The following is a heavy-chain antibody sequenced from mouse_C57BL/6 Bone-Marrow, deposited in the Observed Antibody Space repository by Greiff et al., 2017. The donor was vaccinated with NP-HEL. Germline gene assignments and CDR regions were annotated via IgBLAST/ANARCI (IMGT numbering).Heavy chain of an antibody. J-gene: IGHJ1*03. Sequence: QVQLQQSGPELVKPGASVKISCKASGYAFSSSWMNWVKQRPGKGLEWIGRIYPGDGDTNYNGKFKGKATLTADKSSSTAYMQRSSLTSEDSAVYFCARYGPSSYWYFDVWGTGTTVTVSS. V-gene: IGHV1-82*01. CDR3: ARYGPSSYWYFDV. CDR2: IYPGDGDT. D-gene: IGHD2-10*02. CDR1: GYAFSSSW.